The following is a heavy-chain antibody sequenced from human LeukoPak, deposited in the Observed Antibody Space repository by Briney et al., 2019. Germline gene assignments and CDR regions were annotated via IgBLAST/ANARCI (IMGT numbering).Heavy chain of an antibody. J-gene: IGHJ3*01. V-gene: IGHV4-31*03. CDR3: AGLTSSRRAFDV. Sequence: SETLSLTCTVSGGSISSDDYYWGWIRQHPGKGLEWIGYIHHSGSTYYTPSLKSRVTISVYTSKNQFSLKLSSVTAADTAVYYCAGLTSSRRAFDVWGQGTMGTVSS. CDR2: IHHSGST. D-gene: IGHD6-13*01. CDR1: GGSISSDDYY.